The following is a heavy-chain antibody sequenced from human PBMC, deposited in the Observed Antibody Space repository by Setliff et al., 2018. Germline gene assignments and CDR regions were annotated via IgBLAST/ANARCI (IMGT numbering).Heavy chain of an antibody. D-gene: IGHD6-19*01. CDR1: GFFFRSYE. Sequence: GGSLRLSCAASGFFFRSYEMNWVRQTPGKGLEWVSYINSGGTKIYYADSVEGRFTISRDNAKNSLYLQMNSLRAEDTAVYYCARESSGWYAPFDYWGQGTLVTVSS. CDR2: INSGGTKI. J-gene: IGHJ4*02. CDR3: ARESSGWYAPFDY. V-gene: IGHV3-48*03.